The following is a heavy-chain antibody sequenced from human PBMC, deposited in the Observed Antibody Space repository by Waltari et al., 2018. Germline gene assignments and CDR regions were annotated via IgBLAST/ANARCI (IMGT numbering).Heavy chain of an antibody. J-gene: IGHJ6*02. CDR1: GFTFSSYA. D-gene: IGHD3-3*01. CDR2: ISGSGGST. CDR3: AKIGDFWSGYYGVDYYYGMDV. V-gene: IGHV3-23*01. Sequence: EVQLLESGGGLVQPGGSLRLSCAASGFTFSSYAMSWVRQAPGKGLEWVSAISGSGGSTYYADSVKGRFTISRDNSKNTLYLQMNSLRAEDTAVYYCAKIGDFWSGYYGVDYYYGMDVWGQGTTVTVSS.